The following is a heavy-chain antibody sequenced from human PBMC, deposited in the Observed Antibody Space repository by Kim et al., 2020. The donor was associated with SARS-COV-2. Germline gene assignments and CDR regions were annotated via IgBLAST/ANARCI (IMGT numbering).Heavy chain of an antibody. CDR2: IWYDGSNK. V-gene: IGHV3-33*01. D-gene: IGHD4-17*01. J-gene: IGHJ6*02. CDR3: ARDGHDYGDDNGMDV. Sequence: GGSLRLSCAASGFTFSSYGMHWVRQAPGKGLEWVAVIWYDGSNKYYADSVKGRFTISRDNSKNTLYLQMNSLRAEDTAVYYCARDGHDYGDDNGMDVWGQGTTVTVSS. CDR1: GFTFSSYG.